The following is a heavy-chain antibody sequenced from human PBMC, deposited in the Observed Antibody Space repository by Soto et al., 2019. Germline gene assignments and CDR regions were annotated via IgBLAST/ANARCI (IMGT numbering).Heavy chain of an antibody. J-gene: IGHJ6*02. CDR1: GFTFSSYE. CDR3: ARDVSKHKFYYYGMDV. V-gene: IGHV3-48*03. Sequence: GGSLRLSCAASGFTFSSYEMNWVRQAPGKGLEWVSYISSSGSTIYYADSVKGRFTISRDNAKNSLYLQMNSLRAEDTAVYYCARDVSKHKFYYYGMDVWGQGTTVTVYS. D-gene: IGHD4-4*01. CDR2: ISSSGSTI.